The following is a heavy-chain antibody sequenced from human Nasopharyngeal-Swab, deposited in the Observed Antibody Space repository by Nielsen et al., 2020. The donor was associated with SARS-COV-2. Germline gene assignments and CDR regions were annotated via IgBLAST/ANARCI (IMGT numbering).Heavy chain of an antibody. V-gene: IGHV4-4*02. CDR3: AKAGVYSLDT. CDR2: VFETGSA. J-gene: IGHJ4*02. CDR1: GDSVSNAMW. Sequence: SETLSLTCGVSGDSVSNAMWWTWVRQSPGKGLAWIGEVFETGSANYSPSLQSRVTMSIDWSNNHFSLDLTSVTVADTAMYYCAKAGVYSLDTWGQGILVTVSS. D-gene: IGHD2-8*01.